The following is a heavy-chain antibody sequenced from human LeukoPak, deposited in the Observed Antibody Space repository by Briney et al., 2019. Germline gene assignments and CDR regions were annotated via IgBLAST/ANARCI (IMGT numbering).Heavy chain of an antibody. D-gene: IGHD6-13*01. CDR3: AGDLEPAAAGPGGY. Sequence: GGPLRLSCAASGFTFSSYWMHWVRQAPGKGLVWVSRINSDGRTTDYADSVKGRFTISRDNAKNTLYLQMNSLRAEDTAVYYCAGDLEPAAAGPGGYWGQGTLVTVSS. J-gene: IGHJ4*02. CDR2: INSDGRTT. CDR1: GFTFSSYW. V-gene: IGHV3-74*01.